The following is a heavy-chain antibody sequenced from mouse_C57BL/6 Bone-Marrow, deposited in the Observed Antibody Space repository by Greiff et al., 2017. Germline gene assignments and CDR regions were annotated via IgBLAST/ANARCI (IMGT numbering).Heavy chain of an antibody. Sequence: QVQLQQPGAELVMPGASVKLSCKASGYTFTSHWMHWVKQRPGQGLEWIGGIDPSDSYTNYNQTFKGKSTLTVDKSSSTAYMLLSSLTSDDSAVYYCVRRRVPFYFDYWGQGTTLTVSS. V-gene: IGHV1-69*01. CDR2: IDPSDSYT. J-gene: IGHJ2*01. CDR1: GYTFTSHW. CDR3: VRRRVPFYFDY.